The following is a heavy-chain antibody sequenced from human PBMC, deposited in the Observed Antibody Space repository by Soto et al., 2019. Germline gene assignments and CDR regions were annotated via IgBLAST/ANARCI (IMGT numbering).Heavy chain of an antibody. J-gene: IGHJ3*01. CDR1: GFSFDSHY. CDR2: IDINGHTT. Sequence: QVQLVESGGGLVRPGGSLRLSCEASGFSFDSHYMAWIRQAPGKGLEWLSHIDINGHTTYYADSVKGRFTTSRDNGRNSRLLEMNIMRAQETAVYLCVRERAETPNFPHDTVDIWGQGTMVTVS. D-gene: IGHD3-22*01. V-gene: IGHV3-11*01. CDR3: VRERAETPNFPHDTVDI.